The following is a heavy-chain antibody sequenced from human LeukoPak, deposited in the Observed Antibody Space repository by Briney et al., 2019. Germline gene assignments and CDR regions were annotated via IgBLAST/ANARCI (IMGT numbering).Heavy chain of an antibody. D-gene: IGHD1-26*01. CDR2: IGDTT. V-gene: IGHV3-23*01. CDR3: AKAYAFVGANYFDY. Sequence: PGGSLRLSCAASGFTFSTYAMSWVRQAPGKELEWVSAIGDTTYYADSVKGRFTISRGNSKNTLYLQMNNLRAEDAAIYCCAKAYAFVGANYFDYWGQGTLVTVSS. CDR1: GFTFSTYA. J-gene: IGHJ4*02.